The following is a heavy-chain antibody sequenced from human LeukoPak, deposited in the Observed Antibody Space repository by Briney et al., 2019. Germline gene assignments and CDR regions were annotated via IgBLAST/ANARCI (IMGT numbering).Heavy chain of an antibody. D-gene: IGHD6-13*01. CDR2: ISTSGGST. J-gene: IGHJ5*02. V-gene: IGHV3-23*01. Sequence: GGSLRLSCAASGFTFNNYAMTWVRRAPGKGLEWVSSISTSGGSTYYADSVKGRFTVSRDNSKNTLYLQMNSPRAEDTAVYYCAKGRYSSSGWFDPWGQGTLVTVSS. CDR1: GFTFNNYA. CDR3: AKGRYSSSGWFDP.